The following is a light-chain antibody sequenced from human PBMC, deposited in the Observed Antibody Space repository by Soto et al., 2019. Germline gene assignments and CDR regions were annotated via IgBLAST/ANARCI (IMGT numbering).Light chain of an antibody. CDR2: KAS. Sequence: DIQMTQSPSTLSASVGDRVTITCRGGQSVSSWLAWYQQKPGKAPKLLIYKASTLESGVPSRFSGSGSGTEFTLTISSLQPDDFGTYYCQQYNSYSTFGQGTNVDIK. J-gene: IGKJ1*01. CDR3: QQYNSYST. V-gene: IGKV1-5*03. CDR1: QSVSSW.